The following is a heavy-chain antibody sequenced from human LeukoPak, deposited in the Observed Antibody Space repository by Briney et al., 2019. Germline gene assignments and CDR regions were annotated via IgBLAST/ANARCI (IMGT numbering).Heavy chain of an antibody. J-gene: IGHJ3*02. CDR2: IYYSGST. V-gene: IGHV4-59*01. CDR1: GGSIFSYY. Sequence: PSETLSLTCTVSGGSIFSYYWSWIRQPPGKGLEWIGYIYYSGSTNYNPSLRSRVIISVDTSKNQFSLKLSSVTAADTAVYYCARGIFGVIINAFDIWGQGTVVTVSS. CDR3: ARGIFGVIINAFDI. D-gene: IGHD3-3*01.